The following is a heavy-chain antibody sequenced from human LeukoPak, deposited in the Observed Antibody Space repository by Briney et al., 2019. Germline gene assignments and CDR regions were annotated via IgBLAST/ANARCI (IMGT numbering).Heavy chain of an antibody. Sequence: GESLKISCKASGYSFTIYWIAWVRQMPGKGLEWMGIIYPGDSGTRYSPSFQGQVTISADKSISTAYLQWSSLRASDTAIYYCARLTGGQLLRGDWFDPWGQGTLVTVSP. CDR1: GYSFTIYW. V-gene: IGHV5-51*01. D-gene: IGHD3-10*01. CDR3: ARLTGGQLLRGDWFDP. CDR2: IYPGDSGT. J-gene: IGHJ5*02.